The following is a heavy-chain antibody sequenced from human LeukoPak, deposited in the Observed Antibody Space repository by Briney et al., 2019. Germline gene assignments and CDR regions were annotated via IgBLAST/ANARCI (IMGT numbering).Heavy chain of an antibody. Sequence: SETLSLTCTVSGGSISSGSYYWSWIRQPAGKGLEWIGRIYTSGSTNYNPSLKSRVTISVDTSKNQFSLKLSSVTAADTAVYYCARGPRYCTNGVCSIFDPWGQGTLVTVS. J-gene: IGHJ5*02. CDR3: ARGPRYCTNGVCSIFDP. V-gene: IGHV4-61*02. D-gene: IGHD2-8*01. CDR1: GGSISSGSYY. CDR2: IYTSGST.